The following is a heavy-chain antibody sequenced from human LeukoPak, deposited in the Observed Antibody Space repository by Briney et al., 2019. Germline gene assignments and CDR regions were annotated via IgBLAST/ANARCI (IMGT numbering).Heavy chain of an antibody. Sequence: SETLSLTCTVSGGSISSGGYYWSWIRQHPGKGLEWIGYIYHSGGTYYNPSLKSRVTISVDRSKNQFSLKLSSVTAADTAVYYCARAGLPPGKEFDPWGQGTLVTVSS. CDR1: GGSISSGGYY. D-gene: IGHD4-11*01. CDR3: ARAGLPPGKEFDP. CDR2: IYHSGGT. J-gene: IGHJ5*02. V-gene: IGHV4-30-2*01.